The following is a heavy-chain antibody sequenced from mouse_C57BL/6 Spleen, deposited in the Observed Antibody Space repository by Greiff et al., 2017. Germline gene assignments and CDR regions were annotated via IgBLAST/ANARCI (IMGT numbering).Heavy chain of an antibody. CDR1: GFSLTSYG. J-gene: IGHJ4*01. CDR2: IWSGGST. D-gene: IGHD2-5*01. CDR3: ARGGYSNYEDAMDY. Sequence: VQVVESGPGLVQPSQSLSITCTVSGFSLTSYGVHWVRQSPGKGLEWLGVIWSGGSTDYNAAFISRLSISKDNSKSQVFFKMNSLQADDTAIYYCARGGYSNYEDAMDYWGQGTSVTVSS. V-gene: IGHV2-2*01.